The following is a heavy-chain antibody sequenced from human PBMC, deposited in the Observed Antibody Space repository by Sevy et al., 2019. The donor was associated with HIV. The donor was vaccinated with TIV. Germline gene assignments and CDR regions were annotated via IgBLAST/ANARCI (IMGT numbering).Heavy chain of an antibody. J-gene: IGHJ4*02. CDR1: GGSISSSSYY. CDR2: IYYSGST. CDR3: ARLRLSGGVTTGSYYFDF. V-gene: IGHV4-39*01. Sequence: SETLSLTCTVSGGSISSSSYYWGWIRQPPGKGLEWIGIIYYSGSTYYNPSLKSRVTIFVNTSKNQFSLKLRSVTAAETVLYYCARLRLSGGVTTGSYYFDFWGQGTLVTVSS. D-gene: IGHD1-1*01.